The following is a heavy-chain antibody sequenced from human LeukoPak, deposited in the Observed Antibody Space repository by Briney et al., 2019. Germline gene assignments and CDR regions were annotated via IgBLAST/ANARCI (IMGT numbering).Heavy chain of an antibody. J-gene: IGHJ4*02. V-gene: IGHV4-59*01. CDR2: IYYSGST. D-gene: IGHD6-19*01. CDR1: GGSISSYY. CDR3: ARVYSSGWEIDY. Sequence: SETLSLTCTVSGGSISSYYWSWIRQPPGKGLEWLGYIYYSGSTNYNPSLKSRVTISVDTSKNQCSLKLSSVTAADTAVYYCARVYSSGWEIDYWGQGTRVTVFS.